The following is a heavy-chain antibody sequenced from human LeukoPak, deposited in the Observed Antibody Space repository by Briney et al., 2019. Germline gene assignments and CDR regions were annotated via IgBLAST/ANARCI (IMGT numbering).Heavy chain of an antibody. Sequence: PSETLSLTCTVSGDSINNVHYSWNWIRQSPGKELEWIGDIYYSGSTYYNPSLRSRLTMSLDTSKNEFSLRLISVTAADTAVYFCARGHSTGGNCHMNWFDPWGQGTLVTVSS. CDR1: GDSINNVHYS. CDR2: IYYSGST. D-gene: IGHD2-8*02. CDR3: ARGHSTGGNCHMNWFDP. V-gene: IGHV4-30-4*07. J-gene: IGHJ5*02.